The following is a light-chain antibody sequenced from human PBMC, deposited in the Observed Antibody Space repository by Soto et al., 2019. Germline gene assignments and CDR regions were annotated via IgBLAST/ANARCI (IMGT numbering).Light chain of an antibody. CDR3: SSYAGSNNFV. V-gene: IGLV2-8*01. CDR1: SSDVGGYNS. Sequence: QSALTQAPSASGSPGQSVTISCTGTSSDVGGYNSVSWYQQHPGKAPKLMIYEVTKRPSGVPDRCSGSRSGNTASLTVSGLQAEDEADYYCSSYAGSNNFVFGGGTKLTVL. CDR2: EVT. J-gene: IGLJ2*01.